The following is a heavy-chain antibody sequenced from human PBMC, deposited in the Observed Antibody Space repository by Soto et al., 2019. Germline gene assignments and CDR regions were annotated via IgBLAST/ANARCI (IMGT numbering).Heavy chain of an antibody. J-gene: IGHJ4*02. Sequence: QQQLQESGSGLVKPSQTLSLTCAVSGGSISSGGYSWSWIRQPPGKGLEWIGYIYHSGSTYYNPSLQSRVTISVDRYKNQSSLKLSSVTAADTAVYYCAWASPSSLYFDYWGQGTLVTVSS. CDR2: IYHSGST. V-gene: IGHV4-30-2*01. CDR3: AWASPSSLYFDY. CDR1: GGSISSGGYS. D-gene: IGHD1-26*01.